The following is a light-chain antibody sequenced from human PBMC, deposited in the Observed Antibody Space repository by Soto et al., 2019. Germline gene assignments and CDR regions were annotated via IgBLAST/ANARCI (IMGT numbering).Light chain of an antibody. V-gene: IGKV1-12*01. Sequence: DIQMTQSPSSVSASVGDRVTITCRASQVISSWLVWYQQKPGKAPKFLIYAASSLQSGVPSRFSGSGSGTDFTLTISSLQPEDFATYYCQQAHSFPHTFVQGTKLEIK. CDR2: AAS. J-gene: IGKJ2*01. CDR1: QVISSW. CDR3: QQAHSFPHT.